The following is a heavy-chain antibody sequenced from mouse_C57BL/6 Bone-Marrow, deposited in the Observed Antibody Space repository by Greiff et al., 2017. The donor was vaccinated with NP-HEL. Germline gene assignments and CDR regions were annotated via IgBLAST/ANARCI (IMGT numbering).Heavy chain of an antibody. CDR2: IDPSDSYT. D-gene: IGHD1-1*01. J-gene: IGHJ2*01. CDR1: GYTFTSYW. CDR3: ALLLRYFDY. V-gene: IGHV1-59*01. Sequence: QVQLQQSGAELVRPGTSVKLSCKASGYTFTSYWMHWVKQRPGQGLEWIGVIDPSDSYTNYNQKFKGKATLTVDTSSSTAYMQLSSLTSEDSAVYYCALLLRYFDYWGQGTTLTVSS.